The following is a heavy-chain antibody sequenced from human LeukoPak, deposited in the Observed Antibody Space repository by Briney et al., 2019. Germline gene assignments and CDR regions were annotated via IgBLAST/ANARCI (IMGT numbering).Heavy chain of an antibody. J-gene: IGHJ4*02. CDR2: IKQDGSEK. Sequence: GGSLRLSCAASGFTFSSYWMSWVRQAPGKGLEGVANIKQDGSEKDYVDSVKGRFTISRDNAKNSLYLQMNSLRAEDTAVYYCATTFPGIAVAGTGYWGQGTLVTVSS. CDR1: GFTFSSYW. D-gene: IGHD6-19*01. CDR3: ATTFPGIAVAGTGY. V-gene: IGHV3-7*01.